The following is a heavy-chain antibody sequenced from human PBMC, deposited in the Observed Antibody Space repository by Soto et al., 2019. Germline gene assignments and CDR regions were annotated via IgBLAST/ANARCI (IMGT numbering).Heavy chain of an antibody. CDR2: ISSTGRTI. J-gene: IGHJ4*02. Sequence: EVQLVESGGGLVQPGGSLRLSCAASGFTFSSYEMNWVRQAPGKGLEWVSYISSTGRTIYYADSVKGRFTISRDNDKNSLYLQMNGLRAEDTAVYYCARGIVVVAAPPDYFDYWGQGTLVTVSS. V-gene: IGHV3-48*03. CDR1: GFTFSSYE. D-gene: IGHD2-15*01. CDR3: ARGIVVVAAPPDYFDY.